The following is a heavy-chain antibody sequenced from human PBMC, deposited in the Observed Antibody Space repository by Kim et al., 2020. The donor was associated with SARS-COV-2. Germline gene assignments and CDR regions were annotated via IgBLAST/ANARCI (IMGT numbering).Heavy chain of an antibody. CDR3: ARDTGYCSSTSCASWFDP. V-gene: IGHV4-59*13. Sequence: SETLSLTCTVSGGSISSYYWSWIRQPPGKGLEWIGYIYYSGSTNYNPSLKSRVTISVDTSKNQFSLKLSSVTAADTAVYYCARDTGYCSSTSCASWFDPWGQGTLVTVSS. CDR2: IYYSGST. CDR1: GGSISSYY. D-gene: IGHD2-2*03. J-gene: IGHJ5*02.